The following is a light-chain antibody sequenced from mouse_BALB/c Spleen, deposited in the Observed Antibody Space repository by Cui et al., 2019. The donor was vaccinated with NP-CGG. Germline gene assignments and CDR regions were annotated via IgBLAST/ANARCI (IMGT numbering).Light chain of an antibody. J-gene: IGLJ1*01. V-gene: IGLV1*01. Sequence: QAVVTQAPALTTSPGETVTLTCRSSTGAVTTSNYANWVQEKPDHLFTGLIGGTNNRTPGVPARFSGSLIGDKAALTITGAQTEDEAKYFCALWYSNHWVFGGGTKLTVL. CDR3: ALWYSNHWV. CDR1: TGAVTTSNY. CDR2: GTN.